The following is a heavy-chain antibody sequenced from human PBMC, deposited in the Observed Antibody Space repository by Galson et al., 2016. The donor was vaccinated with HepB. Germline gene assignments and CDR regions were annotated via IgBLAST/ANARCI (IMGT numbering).Heavy chain of an antibody. CDR1: GFTFSNYA. D-gene: IGHD4-11*01. V-gene: IGHV3-23*01. CDR2: ISGVSDRT. Sequence: SLRLSCAASGFTFSNYAMSWVRQAPGKGPEWVSAISGVSDRTYYAGSMKDQFIISRDDSRNMLFLQLNSLRAEDTAIYYCAKESPYSNVRQYYLENWGLGTLVTVSS. J-gene: IGHJ4*01. CDR3: AKESPYSNVRQYYLEN.